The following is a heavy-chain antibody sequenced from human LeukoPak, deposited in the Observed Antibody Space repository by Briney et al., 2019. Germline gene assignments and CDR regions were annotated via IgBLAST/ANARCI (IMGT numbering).Heavy chain of an antibody. J-gene: IGHJ3*01. CDR3: ARGGPWNDAFDV. Sequence: ASAKVSCKATGYIFTSYGIGWVRQAPGQGLEWMGWISTHNGNTNFVQKFQGRVTMTADTSTRTGYMELRSLRSDDTAVYYCARGGPWNDAFDVWGQGTMVTVSS. CDR1: GYIFTSYG. D-gene: IGHD1-1*01. CDR2: ISTHNGNT. V-gene: IGHV1-18*01.